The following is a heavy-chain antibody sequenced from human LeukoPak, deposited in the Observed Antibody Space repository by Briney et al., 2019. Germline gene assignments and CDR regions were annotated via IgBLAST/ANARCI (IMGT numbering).Heavy chain of an antibody. J-gene: IGHJ5*02. Sequence: ASVKVSCKASGYTFTSYGISWVRQAPGQGLEWMGWISAYNGNTNYEQKLQGRVTMTTDTSTSTAYMELRSLRSDDTAVYYCARAYCGGDCYGRWFDPWGQGTLVTVSS. V-gene: IGHV1-18*01. D-gene: IGHD2-21*02. CDR2: ISAYNGNT. CDR3: ARAYCGGDCYGRWFDP. CDR1: GYTFTSYG.